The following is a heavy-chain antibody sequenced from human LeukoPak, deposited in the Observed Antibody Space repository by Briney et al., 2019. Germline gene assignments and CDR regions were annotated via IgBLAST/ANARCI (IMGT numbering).Heavy chain of an antibody. J-gene: IGHJ3*02. CDR3: ARKASSTSGYAFDI. CDR2: IIPIFGTA. CDR1: GGTFSSYA. Sequence: ASVKVSCKASGGTFSSYAISWVRQAPGQGLEWMGGIIPIFGTANYAQKFQGRVTITADESTSTAYVELSSLRSEDTAVYYCARKASSTSGYAFDIWGQGTMVTVSS. D-gene: IGHD2-2*01. V-gene: IGHV1-69*01.